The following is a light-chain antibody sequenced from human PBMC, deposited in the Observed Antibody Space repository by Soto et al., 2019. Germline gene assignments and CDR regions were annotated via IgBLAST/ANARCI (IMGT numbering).Light chain of an antibody. CDR2: GAS. CDR1: QSVSSSF. CDR3: QQYDSSPWT. J-gene: IGKJ1*01. V-gene: IGKV3-20*01. Sequence: EIVLTQSPGTLSLSPGERATLSCRASQSVSSSFLAWYQQKPGQAPRLLIYGASTRATGIPDRFSGSGSGTDFTLTISRLEPEDFAVYYCQQYDSSPWTFGQGTMLEIK.